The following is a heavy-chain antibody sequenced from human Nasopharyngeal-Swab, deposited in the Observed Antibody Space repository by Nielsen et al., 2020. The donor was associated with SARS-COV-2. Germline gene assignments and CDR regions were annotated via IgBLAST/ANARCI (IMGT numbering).Heavy chain of an antibody. D-gene: IGHD2-21*01. CDR1: GFTFSSYA. CDR3: VKGPPAVIHYFDY. J-gene: IGHJ4*02. V-gene: IGHV3-48*03. CDR2: ISSSGSTI. Sequence: GESLKISCAASGFTFSSYAMHWVRQAPGKGLEWVSYISSSGSTIYYADSVKGRFTISRDNAKNTLYLQMNSLRAEDTAVYYCVKGPPAVIHYFDYWGQGTLVTVSS.